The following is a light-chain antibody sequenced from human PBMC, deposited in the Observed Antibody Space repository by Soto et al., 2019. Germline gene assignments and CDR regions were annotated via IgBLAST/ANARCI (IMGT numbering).Light chain of an antibody. J-gene: IGKJ1*01. Sequence: DIQMTQSPSTLSASLGDRVTITCLASYYIGRSLSWYQQKPGKTPKVLIYEASRLDSGVPSRFSGSGSGTEVTINISTRQHYDFATYYGQQYEYYWKFGKGTKVDIK. CDR1: YYIGRS. CDR2: EAS. CDR3: QQYEYYWK. V-gene: IGKV1-5*03.